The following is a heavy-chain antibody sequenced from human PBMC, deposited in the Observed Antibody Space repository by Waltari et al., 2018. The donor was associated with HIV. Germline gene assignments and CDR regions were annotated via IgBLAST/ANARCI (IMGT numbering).Heavy chain of an antibody. CDR1: GYTLTSYA. V-gene: IGHV1-8*01. CDR2: MNPNSANT. D-gene: IGHD3-16*01. CDR3: ARNGVRGDRYFDY. J-gene: IGHJ4*02. Sequence: HVQLVQSGAEVKKPGASVKVPCKASGYTLTSYAIHWVRQAPGQGLEWMGWMNPNSANTGYAQSFQGRVTMTRNTSIGTAYMELSSLRSEDTAVYYCARNGVRGDRYFDYWGQGTLVTVSS.